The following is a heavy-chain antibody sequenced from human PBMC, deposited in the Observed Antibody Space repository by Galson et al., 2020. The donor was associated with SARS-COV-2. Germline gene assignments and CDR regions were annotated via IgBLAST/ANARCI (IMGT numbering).Heavy chain of an antibody. Sequence: SVPVSCQASGFTFTSPAVQWVRQARGQRLEWIGWIVVGSGNTNYAQKFQERVTITRDMSTSTAYMELSSLRSEDTAVYYCAAFPQSVWYYYYGMDVWGQGTTVTVSS. J-gene: IGHJ6*02. V-gene: IGHV1-58*01. D-gene: IGHD1-20*01. CDR1: GFTFTSPA. CDR2: IVVGSGNT. CDR3: AAFPQSVWYYYYGMDV.